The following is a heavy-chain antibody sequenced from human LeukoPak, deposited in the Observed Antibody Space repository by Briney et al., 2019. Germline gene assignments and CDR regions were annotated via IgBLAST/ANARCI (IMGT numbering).Heavy chain of an antibody. CDR2: INSDGSST. V-gene: IGHV3-74*01. CDR1: RFTFSTYW. J-gene: IGHJ4*02. CDR3: ARDPPSRGTRYFDY. D-gene: IGHD3-16*01. Sequence: GGSLRLSCAASRFTFSTYWMHWVRQAPGKGLVWVSRINSDGSSTGYADSVKGRFTISRDNAKNSLYLQMDSLRVEDTAVYYCARDPPSRGTRYFDYWGQGILVTVSS.